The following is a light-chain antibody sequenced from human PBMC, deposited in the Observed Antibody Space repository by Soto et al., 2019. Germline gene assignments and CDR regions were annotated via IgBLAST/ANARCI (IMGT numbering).Light chain of an antibody. J-gene: IGKJ1*01. CDR2: GAS. Sequence: MVLTQSQGTLSLSHGERATLSCRAIQSVSSSYLAWYQQKPGQAPRLLIYGASSRATGIPDRFSGSGSGTDFTLTISSLEPEDFAVYYCQQRSNWPTWTFGQGDHGRYQ. CDR1: QSVSSSY. V-gene: IGKV3D-20*02. CDR3: QQRSNWPTWT.